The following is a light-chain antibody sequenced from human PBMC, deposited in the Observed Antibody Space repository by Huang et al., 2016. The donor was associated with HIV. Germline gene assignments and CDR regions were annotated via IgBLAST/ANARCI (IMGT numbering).Light chain of an antibody. V-gene: IGKV3-11*01. Sequence: EIVLTQSPATLSLSPGDRATLSCRPSQSISTFLAWYQHKPGQAPRLLIYDASTRAAVIPPRFSGSGSGTDFTLTISSLEPEDFAIYYCQQRSNWPPLTFGGGTKVEIK. J-gene: IGKJ4*01. CDR2: DAS. CDR1: QSISTF. CDR3: QQRSNWPPLT.